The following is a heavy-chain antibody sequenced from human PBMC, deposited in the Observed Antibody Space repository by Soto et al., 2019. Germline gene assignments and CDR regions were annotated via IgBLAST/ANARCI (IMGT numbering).Heavy chain of an antibody. V-gene: IGHV1-18*01. J-gene: IGHJ4*02. CDR1: GYTFISYG. D-gene: IGHD3-16*01. CDR3: ARRPPFSYGNYVTYYFDS. Sequence: QVQLVQSGAEVKKPGASVKVSCKASGYTFISYGISWVRQAPGQGLEWMGWVRADSGNTNYAQKLQGRVTMTTDTSTSTAYMELRSLKSDDTAMYYCARRPPFSYGNYVTYYFDSWGQGTLVTVSS. CDR2: VRADSGNT.